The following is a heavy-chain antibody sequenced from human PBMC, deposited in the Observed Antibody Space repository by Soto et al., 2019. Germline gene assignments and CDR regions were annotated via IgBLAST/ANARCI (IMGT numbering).Heavy chain of an antibody. J-gene: IGHJ6*02. V-gene: IGHV3-30*18. D-gene: IGHD5-12*01. Sequence: LRLSCAASGFTFSSYAMSWVRQAPGKGLEWMAVISYDGSDKYYADSVKGRVIISRDNSKNTLNLEMNSLRAEDTAIYYCVKDRVPGAYGNYYGMDVWGQGTTVTVSS. CDR2: ISYDGSDK. CDR1: GFTFSSYA. CDR3: VKDRVPGAYGNYYGMDV.